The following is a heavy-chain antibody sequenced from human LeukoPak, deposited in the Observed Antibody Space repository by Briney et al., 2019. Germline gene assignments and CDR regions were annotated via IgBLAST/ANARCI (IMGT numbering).Heavy chain of an antibody. V-gene: IGHV3-33*01. Sequence: QPGRSLRLSCAASGFTFSSYGMHWVRQAPGKGLEWVAVIWYDGSNKYCADSVKGRFTISRDNSKNTLYLQMNSLRAEDTAVYYCARDQDIVVVPAADVWFDPWGQGTLVTVSS. CDR1: GFTFSSYG. CDR2: IWYDGSNK. D-gene: IGHD2-2*01. J-gene: IGHJ5*02. CDR3: ARDQDIVVVPAADVWFDP.